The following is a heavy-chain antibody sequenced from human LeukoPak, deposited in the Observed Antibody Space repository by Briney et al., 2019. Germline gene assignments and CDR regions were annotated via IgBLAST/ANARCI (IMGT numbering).Heavy chain of an antibody. CDR2: ISGSGGTT. J-gene: IGHJ4*02. V-gene: IGHV3-23*01. Sequence: GGSLRLSCAASGFTFSSYAMSWVRQAPGKGLEWVSVISGSGGTTFYADSVKGRFTISRDDSKNTLYLQMNSLRAEDTAVYYCARHYYDSSGYYSGFDYWGQGTLVTVSS. CDR3: ARHYYDSSGYYSGFDY. CDR1: GFTFSSYA. D-gene: IGHD3-22*01.